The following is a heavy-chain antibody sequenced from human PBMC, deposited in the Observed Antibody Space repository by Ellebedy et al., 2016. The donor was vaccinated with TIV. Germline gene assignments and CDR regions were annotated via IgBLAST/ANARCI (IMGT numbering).Heavy chain of an antibody. CDR2: IKQDGSEK. J-gene: IGHJ4*02. V-gene: IGHV3-7*01. CDR3: ARGPATIFGVVKPLDY. Sequence: GESLKISCAASGFTFSSYWMSWVRQAPGKGLEWVANIKQDGSEKYYVDSVKGRFTISRDNAKNSLYLQMNSLRAEDTAVYYYARGPATIFGVVKPLDYWGQGTLVTVSS. D-gene: IGHD3-3*01. CDR1: GFTFSSYW.